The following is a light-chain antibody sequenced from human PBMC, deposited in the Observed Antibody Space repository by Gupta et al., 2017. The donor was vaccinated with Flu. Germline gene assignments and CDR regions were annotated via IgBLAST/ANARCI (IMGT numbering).Light chain of an antibody. CDR3: TSYTSSSTRV. CDR2: EVS. V-gene: IGLV2-14*01. J-gene: IGLJ3*02. CDR1: SSDVGGYNY. Sequence: HSAPTQPASVSGSPVTSITISCTGTSSDVGGYNYVPWYHQHPGKAPKLIILEVSNRPSGVSNRFSGSKAGNTASPTISVLQDEVEADYYCTSYTSSSTRVFGGGTKMTVL.